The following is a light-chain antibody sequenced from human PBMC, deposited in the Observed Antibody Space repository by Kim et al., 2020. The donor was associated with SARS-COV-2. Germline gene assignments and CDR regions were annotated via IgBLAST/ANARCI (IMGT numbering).Light chain of an antibody. J-gene: IGKJ4*01. Sequence: SLSPGDRATLTGRASQSVSSSLAWYQQKPGQAPRLLIYDASSRATGIPARFSGSGSGTDFTLTISSLEPEDFAVYYCHQRRDWPLTFGAGTKVEI. CDR3: HQRRDWPLT. V-gene: IGKV3-11*01. CDR2: DAS. CDR1: QSVSSS.